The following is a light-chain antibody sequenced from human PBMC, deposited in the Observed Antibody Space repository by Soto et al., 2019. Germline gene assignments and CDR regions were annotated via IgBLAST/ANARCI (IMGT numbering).Light chain of an antibody. CDR3: QKYNSALWT. J-gene: IGKJ1*01. Sequence: DIQMTQSPSSLSASVGDRVTITCRASQGISNYLAWYQQKPGKVPQLLIYSASVLQSGVPSRFSGSGSETDFTLTISSLQAEDVGTYYCQKYNSALWTFGQGTKVEIK. V-gene: IGKV1-27*01. CDR1: QGISNY. CDR2: SAS.